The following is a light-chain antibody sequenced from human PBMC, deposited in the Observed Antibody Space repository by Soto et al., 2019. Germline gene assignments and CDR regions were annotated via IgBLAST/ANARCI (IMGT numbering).Light chain of an antibody. CDR1: QGISSY. CDR2: AAS. Sequence: IQLTQSPSSLSASVGDRVTITCRASQGISSYLAWYHQKPGKAPKLLIYAASNLQSGVPSRFSGSGSGTDFTLTISSLQPEDFATYYCQQFNSYPRTFGPGTKVDIK. CDR3: QQFNSYPRT. V-gene: IGKV1-9*01. J-gene: IGKJ3*01.